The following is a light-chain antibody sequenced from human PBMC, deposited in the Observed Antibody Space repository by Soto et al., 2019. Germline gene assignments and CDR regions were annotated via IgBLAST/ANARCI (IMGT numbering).Light chain of an antibody. CDR1: QDISNY. J-gene: IGKJ4*01. Sequence: DIQMTQSPSSLSASVGDRVTITCQASQDISNYLNWYQQKPGKAPKLLIYDASNLETGVPSRFSRSGSGTDLTFTLSSLQPEDIATYYCQQDDNLPPLTFGGGTKVEIK. CDR3: QQDDNLPPLT. V-gene: IGKV1-33*01. CDR2: DAS.